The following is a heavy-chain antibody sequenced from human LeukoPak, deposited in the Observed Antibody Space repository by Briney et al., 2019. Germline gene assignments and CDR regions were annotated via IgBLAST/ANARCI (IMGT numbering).Heavy chain of an antibody. V-gene: IGHV3-74*01. CDR2: INSDGSST. D-gene: IGHD2-8*02. CDR3: GILPPGY. J-gene: IGHJ4*02. Sequence: GGSLRLSCAASGFTFSSYWMHWVRQAPGKGLVWVSRINSDGSSTSYADSVKGRFTISRDNAKNTLYLLMNSLGDEDTAVYYCGILPPGYWGQGAQVTVS. CDR1: GFTFSSYW.